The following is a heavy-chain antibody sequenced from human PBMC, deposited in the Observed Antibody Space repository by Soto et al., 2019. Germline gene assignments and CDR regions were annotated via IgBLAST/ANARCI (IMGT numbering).Heavy chain of an antibody. Sequence: PGESLKISCKGSGYSFTSYWIGWVRQMPGKGLEWMGIIYPGDSDTRYSPSFQGQVTISADKSISTAYLQWSSLKASDTAMYYCAMPSFYYYDSSSYLTLDYWGQGTLVTV. V-gene: IGHV5-51*01. CDR1: GYSFTSYW. CDR3: AMPSFYYYDSSSYLTLDY. D-gene: IGHD3-22*01. J-gene: IGHJ4*02. CDR2: IYPGDSDT.